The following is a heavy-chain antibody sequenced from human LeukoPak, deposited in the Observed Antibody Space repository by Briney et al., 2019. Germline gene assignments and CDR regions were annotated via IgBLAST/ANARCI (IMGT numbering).Heavy chain of an antibody. J-gene: IGHJ4*02. CDR1: GFTFSSYA. Sequence: GGSLRLSCAASGFTFSSYAMSWIRQAPGKGLEWVSAISGSGGSTYYADSVKGRFTISRDNSKNTLYLQMNSLRAEDTAVYYCAKGIVGATTYFGYWGQGTLVTVSS. V-gene: IGHV3-23*01. CDR2: ISGSGGST. D-gene: IGHD1-26*01. CDR3: AKGIVGATTYFGY.